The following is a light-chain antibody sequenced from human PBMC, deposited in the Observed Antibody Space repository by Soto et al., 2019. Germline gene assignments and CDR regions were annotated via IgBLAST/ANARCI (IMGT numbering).Light chain of an antibody. Sequence: EVVLTQSPATLSLSPGERATLSCRASHSVTSFLAWYQQKPAQAPRLLIYDASNRATAIPPRFSGSGSGTDFTLTISSLEPEDFAVYYCQQRSEWPPTFGQGTKLEIK. CDR3: QQRSEWPPT. V-gene: IGKV3-11*01. CDR2: DAS. CDR1: HSVTSF. J-gene: IGKJ2*01.